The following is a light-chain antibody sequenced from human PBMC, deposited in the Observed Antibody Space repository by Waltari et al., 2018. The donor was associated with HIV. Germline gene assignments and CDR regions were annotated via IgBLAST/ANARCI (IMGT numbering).Light chain of an antibody. CDR2: EVS. J-gene: IGLJ2*01. CDR3: SSYTSSSSV. Sequence: QSALTQPASVSGSPGLSLTIPCTGTSSDVGGYYYVSWYQQPPGKAPKLMIYEVSNRPSGVSNRFSGSKSGNTASLTISGLQAEDEADYYCSSYTSSSSVFGGGTKLTVL. V-gene: IGLV2-14*01. CDR1: SSDVGGYYY.